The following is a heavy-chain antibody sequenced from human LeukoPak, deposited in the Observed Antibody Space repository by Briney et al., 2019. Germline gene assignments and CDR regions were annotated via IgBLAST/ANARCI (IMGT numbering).Heavy chain of an antibody. CDR1: GFFVSNNY. Sequence: GGSLRLSCAASGFFVSNNYMSWVRQAPGKGLEWVANIKQDGSEKYYVDSVKGRFTISRDNAKNSLYLQMNSLRAEDTAVYYCARDRESRDYDILTGYYNIDYWGQGTLVTVSS. CDR2: IKQDGSEK. CDR3: ARDRESRDYDILTGYYNIDY. V-gene: IGHV3-7*01. J-gene: IGHJ4*02. D-gene: IGHD3-9*01.